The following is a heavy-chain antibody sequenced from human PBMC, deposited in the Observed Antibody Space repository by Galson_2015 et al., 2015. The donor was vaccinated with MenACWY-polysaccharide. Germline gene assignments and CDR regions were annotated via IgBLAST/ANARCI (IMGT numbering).Heavy chain of an antibody. J-gene: IGHJ6*02. D-gene: IGHD3-10*01. CDR1: GFTFDDYA. Sequence: SLRLSCAASGFTFDDYAMHWVRQPPGKGLEWVSGISWDGSSLGYADSVKGRFTISRDNAKNSLYLQMNSLRAEDTALYYCAKGLRVLGFVSYYYYGMDVWGQGTTVTVSS. V-gene: IGHV3-9*01. CDR3: AKGLRVLGFVSYYYYGMDV. CDR2: ISWDGSSL.